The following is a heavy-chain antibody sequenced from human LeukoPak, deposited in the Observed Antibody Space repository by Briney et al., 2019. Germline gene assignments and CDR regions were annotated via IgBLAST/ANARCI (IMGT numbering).Heavy chain of an antibody. Sequence: ASVKVSCKASGYTFTGYYMHWVRQAPGQGREWRGGINPNSGGTNYAQKFQGRVTMTRDTSISTAYMELSRLRSDDPAVYYCARDHYYGSGSYSNWFDPWGQGTLVTVSS. CDR3: ARDHYYGSGSYSNWFDP. CDR2: INPNSGGT. J-gene: IGHJ5*02. D-gene: IGHD3-10*01. CDR1: GYTFTGYY. V-gene: IGHV1-2*02.